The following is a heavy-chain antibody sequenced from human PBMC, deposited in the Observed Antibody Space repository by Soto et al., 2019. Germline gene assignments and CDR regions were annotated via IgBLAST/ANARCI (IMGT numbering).Heavy chain of an antibody. J-gene: IGHJ6*03. CDR3: ARDYVAASTYYYYNLDV. CDR1: GFTFSSYG. CDR2: IWYDGSNK. V-gene: IGHV3-33*01. D-gene: IGHD6-13*01. Sequence: QVQLVESGGGVVQPGRSLRLSCAASGFTFSSYGMHWVRQAPGKGLEWVAVIWYDGSNKYYADSVKGRFTISRDNSKNTLFLQMNSLRAEDTGVYYCARDYVAASTYYYYNLDVWGKGTTVAVSS.